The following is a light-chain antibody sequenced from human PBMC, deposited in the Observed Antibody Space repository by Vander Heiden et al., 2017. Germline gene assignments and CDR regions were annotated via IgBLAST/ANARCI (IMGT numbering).Light chain of an antibody. CDR3: GTWDSSLSAGKV. V-gene: IGLV1-51*02. CDR1: SSNIGNNY. Sequence: QSVLPQPPSVSAAPGQQVTISCSGSSSNIGNNYVSWYQQLPGTAPKLLIYENNKRPSGIPDRFSGSKSGTSATLGITGLQTGDEADYYCGTWDSSLSAGKVFGGGTKLTVL. CDR2: ENN. J-gene: IGLJ3*02.